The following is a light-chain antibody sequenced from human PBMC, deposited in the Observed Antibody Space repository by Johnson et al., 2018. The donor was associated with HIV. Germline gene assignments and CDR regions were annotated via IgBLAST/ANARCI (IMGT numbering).Light chain of an antibody. Sequence: QSLLTQPPSVSAAPGQKVTISCSGSSSNIGNNYVSWYQQLPGTAPKLLIYENNKRPSGIPDLFSGSKSGTSATLGITGLQTGDEAEYYCGTWDYSLSGYVFGSGTKGTVL. V-gene: IGLV1-51*02. J-gene: IGLJ1*01. CDR2: ENN. CDR1: SSNIGNNY. CDR3: GTWDYSLSGYV.